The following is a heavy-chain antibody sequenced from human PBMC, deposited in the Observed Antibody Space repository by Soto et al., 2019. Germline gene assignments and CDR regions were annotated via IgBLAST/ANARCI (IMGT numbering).Heavy chain of an antibody. Sequence: GGSLRLSCAASGFTFSSYGMHWVRQAPGKGLEWVAVIWYDGSNKYYADSVKGRFTISRDNSKNTLYLQMNSLRAEDTAVYYCARGGAAAGTKYYYYYYMDVWGKGTTVTVSS. D-gene: IGHD6-13*01. J-gene: IGHJ6*03. CDR1: GFTFSSYG. CDR3: ARGGAAAGTKYYYYYYMDV. CDR2: IWYDGSNK. V-gene: IGHV3-33*01.